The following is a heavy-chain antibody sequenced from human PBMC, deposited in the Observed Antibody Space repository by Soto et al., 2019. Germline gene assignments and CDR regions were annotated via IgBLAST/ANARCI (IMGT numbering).Heavy chain of an antibody. V-gene: IGHV3-66*02. D-gene: IGHD3-10*01. CDR2: IYSGGST. J-gene: IGHJ6*03. CDR3: ARANSDVSWSYYNAYYYYMDV. Sequence: GGSLRLSCAASGFTVSSNYMSWVRQAPGKGLEWVSVIYSGGSTYYADSVKGRFTISRDNSKNTLYFQMISLRAEYTSVYYCARANSDVSWSYYNAYYYYMDVWGKGTAVTVAS. CDR1: GFTVSSNY.